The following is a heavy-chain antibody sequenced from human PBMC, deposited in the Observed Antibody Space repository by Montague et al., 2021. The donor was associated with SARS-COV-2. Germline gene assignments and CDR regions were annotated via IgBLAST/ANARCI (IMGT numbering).Heavy chain of an antibody. CDR1: GYSFTSYW. J-gene: IGHJ4*02. D-gene: IGHD3-22*01. CDR2: IYPGDSDT. CDR3: ARGRQHINMVVVVVTGGEYYFDF. V-gene: IGHV5-51*01. Sequence: QSGAEVKKPGESLTVFCQTSGYSFTSYWIAWVRQMPGKGLEWMGSIYPGDSDTRYNPSLKSRVTISVDTSKNQFSLKMTSVTAADTAVRYCARGRQHINMVVVVVTGGEYYFDFWGQGTLVAVSS.